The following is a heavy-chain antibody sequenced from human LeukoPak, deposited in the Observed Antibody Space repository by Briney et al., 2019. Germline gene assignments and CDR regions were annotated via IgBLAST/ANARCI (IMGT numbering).Heavy chain of an antibody. Sequence: GSLRLSCTASGFIFSDHYMNWVRQPPGKGLEWIGEINHSGSTNYNPSLKSRVTISVDTSKNQFSLKLSSVTAADTAVYYCARGDYSSSSGFDPWGQGTLVTVSS. CDR2: INHSGST. J-gene: IGHJ5*02. V-gene: IGHV4-34*01. D-gene: IGHD6-6*01. CDR1: GFIFSDHY. CDR3: ARGDYSSSSGFDP.